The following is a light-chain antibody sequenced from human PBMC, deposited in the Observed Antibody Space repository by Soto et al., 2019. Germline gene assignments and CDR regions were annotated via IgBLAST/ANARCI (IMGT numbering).Light chain of an antibody. CDR2: DAS. J-gene: IGKJ5*01. CDR1: QSVSSY. Sequence: EIVLTQSPATLSLSPGERATLSCRASQSVSSYLAWYQQKPGQAPRLLIYDASNRATGIPARFSGSGSGTDFTLTISSLQSEDFAVYYCQQYNNWPIPFGQGTRLAIK. CDR3: QQYNNWPIP. V-gene: IGKV3-11*01.